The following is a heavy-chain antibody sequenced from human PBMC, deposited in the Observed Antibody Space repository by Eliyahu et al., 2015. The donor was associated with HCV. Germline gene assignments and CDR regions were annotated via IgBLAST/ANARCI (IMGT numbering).Heavy chain of an antibody. Sequence: EVQLVESGGGLVKPGGSLRLXCAASGFXFSSXXMXWVRQAPGRGLGWVSSITSSSSYIYYADSVKGRFTISRDNAKNSLYLQMHSLRAEDTAVYYCARQLSNYDILTGYYNWYFDLWGRGTLVTVSS. CDR3: ARQLSNYDILTGYYNWYFDL. CDR2: ITSSSSYI. J-gene: IGHJ2*01. V-gene: IGHV3-21*01. CDR1: GFXFSSXX. D-gene: IGHD3-9*01.